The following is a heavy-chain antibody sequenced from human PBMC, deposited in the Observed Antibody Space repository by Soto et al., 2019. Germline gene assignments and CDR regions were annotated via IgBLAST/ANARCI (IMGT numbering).Heavy chain of an antibody. CDR3: ARHSNRNYGLYYFDY. CDR2: IYYSGST. Sequence: SLPMCVTWSVAGGYIIDFGGSWIRKQKGKGLEWIGYIYYSGSTKYNPSLKSRVTMSVDTSNNQFSLKMSSVAAADTAVYYCARHSNRNYGLYYFDYWGLGALVTVSS. V-gene: IGHV4-59*08. J-gene: IGHJ4*02. D-gene: IGHD4-4*01. CDR1: GGYIIDFG.